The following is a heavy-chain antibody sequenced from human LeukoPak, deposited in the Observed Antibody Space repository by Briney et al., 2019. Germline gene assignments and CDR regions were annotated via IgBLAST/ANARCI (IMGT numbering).Heavy chain of an antibody. CDR3: AAGYNWNTPPFDP. V-gene: IGHV1-58*01. D-gene: IGHD1-1*01. J-gene: IGHJ5*02. Sequence: TSVKVSCKASGFTFTSSAVQWVRQARGQRLEWIGWIVVGSGNTNYAQKFQERVTITRDMSTSTAYMELSSLRSEDTAVYYCAAGYNWNTPPFDPWGQGTLVTVSS. CDR2: IVVGSGNT. CDR1: GFTFTSSA.